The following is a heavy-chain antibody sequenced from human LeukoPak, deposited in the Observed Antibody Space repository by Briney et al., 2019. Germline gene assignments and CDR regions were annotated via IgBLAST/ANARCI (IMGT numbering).Heavy chain of an antibody. CDR1: GGSISTYY. D-gene: IGHD3-16*02. Sequence: SETLSLTCTVSGGSISTYYWSWIRQPPGKGLEWIGYIYVSGTRNNPRLQSRVTISVDRSRKQLCLKMSSVTAADTAVYYCARHIGGGIEDMDVWGKGTKVIVAS. J-gene: IGHJ6*03. CDR2: IYVSGT. CDR3: ARHIGGGIEDMDV. V-gene: IGHV4-59*08.